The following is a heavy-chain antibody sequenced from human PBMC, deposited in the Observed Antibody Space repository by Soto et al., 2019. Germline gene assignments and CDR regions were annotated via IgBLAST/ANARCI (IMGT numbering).Heavy chain of an antibody. CDR2: FDPEDGET. CDR3: ATSAPLYYYDSSGYYYY. Sequence: ASVKVSCKVSGYTLTELSMHWVRQAPGKGLEWMGGFDPEDGETIYAQKFQGRVTMTEDTSTDTAYMELSSLRSEDTAVYYCATSAPLYYYDSSGYYYYWGQGTLVTVSS. D-gene: IGHD3-22*01. CDR1: GYTLTELS. J-gene: IGHJ4*02. V-gene: IGHV1-24*01.